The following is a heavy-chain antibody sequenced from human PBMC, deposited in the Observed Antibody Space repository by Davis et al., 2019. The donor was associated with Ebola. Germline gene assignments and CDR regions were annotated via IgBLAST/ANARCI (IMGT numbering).Heavy chain of an antibody. CDR1: GFTLSSYS. J-gene: IGHJ4*02. D-gene: IGHD2-15*01. CDR3: VRVGGNCYGY. Sequence: GESLKISCAASGFTLSSYSMKWVRQAPGRGLEWVSYIGTSGGSIKYADSVKGRFTISRDNARNSLYLQMNSLRDEDTAVYYCVRVGGNCYGYWGQGALVSVSS. CDR2: IGTSGGSI. V-gene: IGHV3-48*02.